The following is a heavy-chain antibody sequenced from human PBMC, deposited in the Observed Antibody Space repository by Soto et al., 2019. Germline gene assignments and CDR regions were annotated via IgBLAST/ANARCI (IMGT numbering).Heavy chain of an antibody. J-gene: IGHJ4*02. CDR2: IYYSDST. D-gene: IGHD3-22*01. CDR1: GGSISSYY. CDR3: ARAYYDTTGYHLGD. Sequence: QVQLQESGPGLVKPSETLSLTCTVSGGSISSYYWNWIRQPPGKGLEWIGYIYYSDSTNYNPSLKSRVTIXVXTXXNQFSLKLTSVTAADTAIYYCARAYYDTTGYHLGDWGQGTLVTVSS. V-gene: IGHV4-59*08.